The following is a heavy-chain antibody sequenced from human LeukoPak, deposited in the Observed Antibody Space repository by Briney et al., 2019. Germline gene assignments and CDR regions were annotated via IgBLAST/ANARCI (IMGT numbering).Heavy chain of an antibody. CDR1: GFTVSTNY. V-gene: IGHV3-23*01. D-gene: IGHD3-10*01. CDR3: AKADTYYYASGSSDY. Sequence: PGGSLRLSCAASGFTVSTNYMSWVRQARGKGLEWVSAISGSGGSTYYADSVKGRFTISRDNSKNTLYLQMNSLRAEDTAVYYCAKADTYYYASGSSDYWGQGTLVTVSS. CDR2: ISGSGGST. J-gene: IGHJ4*02.